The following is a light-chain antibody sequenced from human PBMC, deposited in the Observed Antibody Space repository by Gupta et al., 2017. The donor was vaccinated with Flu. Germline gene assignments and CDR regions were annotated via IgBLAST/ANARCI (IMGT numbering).Light chain of an antibody. CDR2: GVT. CDR3: SSCISSTTLV. J-gene: IGLJ2*01. CDR1: SSDIGSYNF. V-gene: IGLV2-14*01. Sequence: QSALTQPASVSGSPGQSITISCTGTSSDIGSYNFVSWSQQHPGQAPKLLIFGVTNRPAGVSTRFSASKSGDTASLTISGLQAEDAADYYCSSCISSTTLVFGGGTKLTVL.